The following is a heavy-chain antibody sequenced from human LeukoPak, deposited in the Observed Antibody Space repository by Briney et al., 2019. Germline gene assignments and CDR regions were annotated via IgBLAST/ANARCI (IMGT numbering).Heavy chain of an antibody. J-gene: IGHJ4*02. CDR1: GFTFSDYY. V-gene: IGHV3-11*03. Sequence: GGSLRLSCAASGFTFSDYYMSWIRQAPGKGLEWIPYISDSGSYKNYGDSVKGRFTISRDNAKNSLYLQMHSLRAEDTAVYYCARHRYSSGWSDYDYWGQGILVTVSS. CDR3: ARHRYSSGWSDYDY. D-gene: IGHD6-19*01. CDR2: ISDSGSYK.